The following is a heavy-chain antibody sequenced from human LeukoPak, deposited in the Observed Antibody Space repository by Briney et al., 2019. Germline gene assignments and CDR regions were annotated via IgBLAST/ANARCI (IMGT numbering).Heavy chain of an antibody. Sequence: SETLSLTCAVYGVSFSGYYWSWIRQPPGKGLEWIGEINHSGSTNYNPSLKSRVTISVDTSKNQFSLKLSAVTAAETAVYHCSRRRPYYYYLDVWGKGTPVTISS. V-gene: IGHV4-34*01. CDR1: GVSFSGYY. CDR2: INHSGST. J-gene: IGHJ6*03. CDR3: SRRRPYYYYLDV.